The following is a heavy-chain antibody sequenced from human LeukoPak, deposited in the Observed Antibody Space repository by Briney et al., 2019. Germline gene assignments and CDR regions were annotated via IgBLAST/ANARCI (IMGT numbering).Heavy chain of an antibody. CDR2: INSDGSST. J-gene: IGHJ4*02. D-gene: IGHD5-18*01. V-gene: IGHV3-74*01. Sequence: GGSLRLSCAASGFAFSSYWMHWVRQAPGKRLVWVSRINSDGSSTSYADSVKGRFTISRDNAKNTLYLQMNSLRAEDTAVYYCARDPQRLFDYWGQGTLVTVSS. CDR1: GFAFSSYW. CDR3: ARDPQRLFDY.